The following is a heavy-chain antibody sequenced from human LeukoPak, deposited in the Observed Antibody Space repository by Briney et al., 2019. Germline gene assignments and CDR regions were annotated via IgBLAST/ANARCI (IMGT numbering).Heavy chain of an antibody. J-gene: IGHJ4*02. V-gene: IGHV1-69*13. D-gene: IGHD6-6*01. CDR3: ARDPLGGLEYSSSSFDY. CDR1: GGTFSSYA. CDR2: IIPIFGTA. Sequence: GAAVTVSCKASGGTFSSYAISWVRQAPGQGREWMGGIIPIFGTANYAQKFQGRVTITADESTSTAYMELSSLRSEDTAVYYCARDPLGGLEYSSSSFDYWGQGTLVTVSS.